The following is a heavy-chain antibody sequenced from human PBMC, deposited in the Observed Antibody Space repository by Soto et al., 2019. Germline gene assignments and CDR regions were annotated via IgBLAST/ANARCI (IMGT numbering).Heavy chain of an antibody. CDR1: GGSISSSSYY. V-gene: IGHV4-39*01. CDR3: ARHCSGGSCYSYYFDY. J-gene: IGHJ4*02. CDR2: IYYSGST. D-gene: IGHD2-15*01. Sequence: QLQLQESGPGLVKPSETLSLTCTVSGGSISSSSYYWGWIRQPPGKGLEGIGSIYYSGSTYYNPSLKSRVTISVDTSKNQFSLKLSSVTAADTAVYYCARHCSGGSCYSYYFDYWGQGTLVTVSS.